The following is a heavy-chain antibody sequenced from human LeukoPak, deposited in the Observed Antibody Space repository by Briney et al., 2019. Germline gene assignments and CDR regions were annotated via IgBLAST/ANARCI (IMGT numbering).Heavy chain of an antibody. Sequence: SVRVSCKASGGTFSSYAISWVRQAPGQGLEWMGGIIPIFGTANYAQKFQGRVTITTDESTSTAYMELSSLRSEDTAVYYCARVSDVVVPAAMNYYYMDVWGKGTTVTVSS. V-gene: IGHV1-69*05. CDR1: GGTFSSYA. J-gene: IGHJ6*03. CDR3: ARVSDVVVPAAMNYYYMDV. CDR2: IIPIFGTA. D-gene: IGHD2-2*01.